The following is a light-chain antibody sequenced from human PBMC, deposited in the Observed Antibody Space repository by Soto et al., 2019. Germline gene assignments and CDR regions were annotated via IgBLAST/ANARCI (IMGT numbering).Light chain of an antibody. V-gene: IGLV2-14*01. Sequence: QSAPTQPASVSGSPGQSITISCTGTSSDVGGYNYVSWYQQHPGKAPKLMIYDVSNRPSGVSNRFSGSKSGNTASLTISGLQAEDEADYYCSSYTSITTVVFGGGTKLTVL. CDR3: SSYTSITTVV. CDR2: DVS. CDR1: SSDVGGYNY. J-gene: IGLJ2*01.